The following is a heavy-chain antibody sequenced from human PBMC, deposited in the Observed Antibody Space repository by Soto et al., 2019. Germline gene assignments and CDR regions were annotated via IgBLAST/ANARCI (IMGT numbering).Heavy chain of an antibody. CDR2: IYYSGST. D-gene: IGHD4-17*01. CDR3: GGGGITVTTYYYYYYMDV. Sequence: QVQLQESGPGLVKPSQTLSLTCTVSGGSISSGGYYWSWIRQHPGKGLEWIGYIYYSGSTYYNPSLKSRITISVDTSKNQFSLERSSVTAPDTAVYYCGGGGITVTTYYYYYYMDVWGKGTTVTVSS. J-gene: IGHJ6*03. V-gene: IGHV4-31*03. CDR1: GGSISSGGYY.